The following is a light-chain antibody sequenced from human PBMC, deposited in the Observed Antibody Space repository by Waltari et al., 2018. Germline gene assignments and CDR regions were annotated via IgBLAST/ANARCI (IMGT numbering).Light chain of an antibody. CDR2: TNN. CDR3: SAWDDSLNGVV. V-gene: IGLV1-44*01. J-gene: IGLJ2*01. CDR1: SPNIGSNP. Sequence: QSVLTQPPSASGTPGQRVAISCSGSSPNIGSNPFNWYQQLPATAPNLLIYTNNQRPSGGPDRFSGSKSGTSASLAISGLQSEDEANYYCSAWDDSLNGVVFGGGTKLTVL.